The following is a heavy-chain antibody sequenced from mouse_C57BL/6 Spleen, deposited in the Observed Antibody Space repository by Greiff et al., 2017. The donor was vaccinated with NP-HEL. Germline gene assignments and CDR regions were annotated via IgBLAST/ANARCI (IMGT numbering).Heavy chain of an antibody. J-gene: IGHJ2*01. Sequence: QVQLQQPGAELVKPGASVKMSCKASGYTFTSYWITWVKQRPGQGLEWIGDIYPGSGSTNYNEKFKSKATLTVDTSSSTAYMQLSSLTSEDSAVYYCARGGTVVAPSDYWGQGTTLTVSS. CDR1: GYTFTSYW. D-gene: IGHD1-1*01. CDR2: IYPGSGST. CDR3: ARGGTVVAPSDY. V-gene: IGHV1-55*01.